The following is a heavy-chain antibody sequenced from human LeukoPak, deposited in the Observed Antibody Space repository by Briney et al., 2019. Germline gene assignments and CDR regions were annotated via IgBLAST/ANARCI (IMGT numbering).Heavy chain of an antibody. CDR2: IYYTGTT. CDR1: GGSIRSYY. V-gene: IGHV4-59*01. CDR3: AREVTGTSGSFDY. Sequence: SETLSLTCTVSGGSIRSYYWTWMRQPPGKELEWLGYIYYTGTTNYNPSLKSRLTISVDTSKDHFSLKLSSVTAADTAVYYCAREVTGTSGSFDYWGQGALVTVSS. J-gene: IGHJ4*02. D-gene: IGHD6-19*01.